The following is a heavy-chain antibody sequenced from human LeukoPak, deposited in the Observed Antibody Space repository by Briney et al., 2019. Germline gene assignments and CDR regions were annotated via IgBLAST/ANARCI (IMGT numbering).Heavy chain of an antibody. J-gene: IGHJ4*02. CDR1: GDSISNNNYD. Sequence: PSETLSLTCTVSGDSISNNNYDWGWIRQPPGKGLEWIGSISYSGTTYYSSSLKSRVTISVHMSKNQFSLKVNSVTAADTAVYYCARQDPHQRDFEYWGQGTLVTVSS. V-gene: IGHV4-39*01. CDR2: ISYSGTT. CDR3: ARQDPHQRDFEY.